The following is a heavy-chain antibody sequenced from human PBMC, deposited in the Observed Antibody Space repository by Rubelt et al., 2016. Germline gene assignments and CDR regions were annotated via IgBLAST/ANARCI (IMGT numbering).Heavy chain of an antibody. J-gene: IGHJ5*02. CDR1: GGTFSSYA. CDR3: ARDRLHSSSWMGGKDNNWFDP. V-gene: IGHV1-69*06. Sequence: QVQLVQSGAEVKKPGSSVKVSCKASGGTFSSYAISWVRQAPGQGLEWMGGISPIFGTANYAQKVQGRVPITADNATSTAYMELGSLRSEDTAVYYCARDRLHSSSWMGGKDNNWFDPWGQGTLVTVSS. D-gene: IGHD6-13*01. CDR2: ISPIFGTA.